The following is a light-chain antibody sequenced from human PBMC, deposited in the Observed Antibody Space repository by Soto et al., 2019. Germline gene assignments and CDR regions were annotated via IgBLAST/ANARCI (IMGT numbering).Light chain of an antibody. CDR1: SSNIGGNS. Sequence: QSVMTQPPSVSAAPGQRVTISCSGSSSNIGGNSVSWYQQHPGEAPKLVIYEVTKRPSGISDRFSASKSGNTASLTISGLQAEDEATYFCCSHAGRGTVLFGGGTKLTVL. CDR3: CSHAGRGTVL. J-gene: IGLJ2*01. V-gene: IGLV2-23*02. CDR2: EVT.